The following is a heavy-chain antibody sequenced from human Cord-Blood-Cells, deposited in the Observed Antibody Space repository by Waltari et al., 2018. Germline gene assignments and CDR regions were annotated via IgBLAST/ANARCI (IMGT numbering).Heavy chain of an antibody. CDR1: GYSISSGYY. V-gene: IGHV4-38-2*01. CDR3: ARVGDIVATMGYYFDY. J-gene: IGHJ4*02. CDR2: IYHSGST. D-gene: IGHD5-12*01. Sequence: QVQLQESGPGLVKPSETLSLTCAVSGYSISSGYYWGWIRQPPGKGLEWIGSIYHSGSTYYHPSLKSRVTISVNTSKNQFSLKLSSVTAADTAVYYCARVGDIVATMGYYFDYWGQGTLVTVSS.